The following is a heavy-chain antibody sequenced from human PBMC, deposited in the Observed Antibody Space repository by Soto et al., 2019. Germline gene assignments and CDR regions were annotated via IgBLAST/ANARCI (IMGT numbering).Heavy chain of an antibody. V-gene: IGHV3-23*01. D-gene: IGHD4-17*01. Sequence: PGGSLRLSCAASGFTFSTYAMTWFRQAPGKGLEWVSAISASGGSTYYADSVKGRFTISRDNAKNSLYLQMNSLRAEDTAVYYCASLLRWERNWGQGTLVTVSS. CDR1: GFTFSTYA. CDR2: ISASGGST. J-gene: IGHJ4*02. CDR3: ASLLRWERN.